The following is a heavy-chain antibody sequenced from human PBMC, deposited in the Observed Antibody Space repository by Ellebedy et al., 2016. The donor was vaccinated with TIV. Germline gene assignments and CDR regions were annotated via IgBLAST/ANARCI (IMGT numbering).Heavy chain of an antibody. CDR2: INHRGST. J-gene: IGHJ5*02. CDR3: ARVDLTIGWFDP. CDR1: GGSFSGYY. D-gene: IGHD3-9*01. Sequence: SQTLSLTCAVYGGSFSGYYWDWIRQPPGKGLEWSGEINHRGSTNYTPSLKGRVTIAVDTSINHFSLKRTSVTTADSAVYYCARVDLTIGWFDPWGPGTLVTVSS. V-gene: IGHV4-34*01.